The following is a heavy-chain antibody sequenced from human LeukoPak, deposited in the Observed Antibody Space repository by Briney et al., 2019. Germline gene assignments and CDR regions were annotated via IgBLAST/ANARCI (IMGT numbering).Heavy chain of an antibody. V-gene: IGHV5-51*01. J-gene: IGHJ3*02. Sequence: GESLQISCKGSGYSFTSYWIGWVRQMTGKGLEWMGIIYPGDSDTRYSPSFQGQATISADKSISTAYLQWISLKASDTAMYYCARLIGELSDAFDIWGQGTMVTVSS. CDR1: GYSFTSYW. CDR3: ARLIGELSDAFDI. CDR2: IYPGDSDT. D-gene: IGHD1-26*01.